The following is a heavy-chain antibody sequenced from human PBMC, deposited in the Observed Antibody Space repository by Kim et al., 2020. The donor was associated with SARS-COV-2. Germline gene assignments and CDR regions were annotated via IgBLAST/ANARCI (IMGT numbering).Heavy chain of an antibody. V-gene: IGHV3-11*05. J-gene: IGHJ4*02. CDR2: ISSSSSYT. CDR1: GFTFSDYY. D-gene: IGHD1-26*01. CDR3: ARARRGSYYAAYNYFDY. Sequence: GGSLRLSCAASGFTFSDYYMSWIRQAPGKGLEWVSYISSSSSYTNYADSVKGRFTISRDNAKNSLYLQMNSLRAEDTAVYYCARARRGSYYAAYNYFDYWGQGTLVTVSA.